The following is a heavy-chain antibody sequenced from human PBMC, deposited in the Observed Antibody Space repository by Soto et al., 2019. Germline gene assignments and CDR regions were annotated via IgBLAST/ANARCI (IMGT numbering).Heavy chain of an antibody. CDR3: ASGYCSGGSCYSGYFQH. J-gene: IGHJ1*01. CDR2: IYYSGST. Sequence: TLSLTCTVSGGSISSGGYYWSWIRQHPGKGLEWIGYIYYSGSTYYNPSLKSRVTISVDTSKNQFSLKLSSVTAADTAVYYCASGYCSGGSCYSGYFQHWGQGTLVTVSS. D-gene: IGHD2-15*01. V-gene: IGHV4-31*03. CDR1: GGSISSGGYY.